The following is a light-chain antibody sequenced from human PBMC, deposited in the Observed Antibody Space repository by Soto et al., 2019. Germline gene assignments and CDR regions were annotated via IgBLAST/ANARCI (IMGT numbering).Light chain of an antibody. Sequence: DIHLTQSPSSLSASVGDRVTITCRASQAITNNLAWYQQKPGNPPKLLIYEESTLHSGVPSRFSGRKVGTQFILTIDSLQPEDFAVYYCQQRREWPITFGQGTRLEIK. CDR3: QQRREWPIT. J-gene: IGKJ5*01. V-gene: IGKV1-9*01. CDR2: EES. CDR1: QAITNN.